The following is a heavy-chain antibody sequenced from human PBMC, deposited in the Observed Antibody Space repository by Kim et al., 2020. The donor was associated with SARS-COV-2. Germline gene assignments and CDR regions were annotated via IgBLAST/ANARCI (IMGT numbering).Heavy chain of an antibody. D-gene: IGHD3-22*01. J-gene: IGHJ4*02. V-gene: IGHV5-51*01. CDR2: IYPGDSDT. CDR3: AGGAYYYDSSGYYGED. Sequence: GASLKISCKGSGYRFTSYWIGWVRQMPGKGLEWMGIIYPGDSDTRYSPSFQGQVTISADKSISTAYLQWSSLKASDTAMYYCAGGAYYYDSSGYYGEDWGQGTLVTVSS. CDR1: GYRFTSYW.